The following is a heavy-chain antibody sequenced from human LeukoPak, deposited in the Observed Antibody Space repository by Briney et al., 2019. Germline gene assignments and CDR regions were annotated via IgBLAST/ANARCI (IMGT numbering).Heavy chain of an antibody. J-gene: IGHJ3*02. CDR1: GYTLTQLS. CDR3: ATAPNYDWVILHNAFDI. CDR2: FDPEDGET. Sequence: ASVKVSYKVSGYTLTQLSMHCVRQAPGKGLEWMGGFDPEDGETIYAQKFQGRVTMTEDTSPDTAYMELSSLRSEDPALYYCATAPNYDWVILHNAFDIWGEGTMVTVSS. V-gene: IGHV1-24*01. D-gene: IGHD3-22*01.